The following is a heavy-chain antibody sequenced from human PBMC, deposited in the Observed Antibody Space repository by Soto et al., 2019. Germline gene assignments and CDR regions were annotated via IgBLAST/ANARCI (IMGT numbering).Heavy chain of an antibody. CDR1: GGSTSGYY. CDR3: ARSGRRRYGYSVWHFDF. CDR2: VFYSGSS. Sequence: TSETLSLTCTVSGGSTSGYYWSWIRQAPGKGLEWIGDVFYSGSSNYNPSLKSRVTVSLDSAKNQFSLKVTSVTTADTAVYYCARSGRRRYGYSVWHFDFWGQGTPVNVS. D-gene: IGHD2-8*01. V-gene: IGHV4-59*01. J-gene: IGHJ4*02.